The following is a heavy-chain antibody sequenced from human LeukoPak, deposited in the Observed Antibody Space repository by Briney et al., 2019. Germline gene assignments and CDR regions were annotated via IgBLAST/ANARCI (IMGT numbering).Heavy chain of an antibody. CDR1: GYTFMSHG. Sequence: GASVKVSCKAYGYTFMSHGISWVRQPPGQGLEWMGWISGSSSNTNYAQRLQGRVTMPTDTSTTTAYMELRSLRSDDTAVYYCARATGTWGHDGFDIWGQGTMVTVS. J-gene: IGHJ3*02. CDR3: ARATGTWGHDGFDI. V-gene: IGHV1-18*01. D-gene: IGHD3-16*01. CDR2: ISGSSSNT.